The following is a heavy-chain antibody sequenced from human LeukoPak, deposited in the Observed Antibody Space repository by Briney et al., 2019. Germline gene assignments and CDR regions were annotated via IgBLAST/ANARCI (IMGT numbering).Heavy chain of an antibody. V-gene: IGHV4-59*08. CDR3: ARHKANGAVSFDS. Sequence: PSETLSLTCTVSGGSIRSYYWGWIPQPPGKGLEWLGYIYSSGSTNYNPSLKSRVTISVDTSNNQISLKLSSVTAADTAVYYCARHKANGAVSFDSWGQGTLVTVSS. CDR1: GGSIRSYY. CDR2: IYSSGST. D-gene: IGHD2-8*01. J-gene: IGHJ4*02.